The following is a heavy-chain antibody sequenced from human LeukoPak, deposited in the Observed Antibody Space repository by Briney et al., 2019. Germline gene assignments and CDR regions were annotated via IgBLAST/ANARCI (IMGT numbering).Heavy chain of an antibody. J-gene: IGHJ6*02. CDR2: VYYSGGT. CDR1: GGSISTYY. CDR3: ARGSEDGMDV. V-gene: IGHV4-59*01. Sequence: SQTLSLTCIVSGGSISTYYWSWIRQPPGKGLEWIGYVYYSGGTNYNPSLKSRVTISVDTSKNQFSVNLSSVTAADTAVYYCARGSEDGMDVWGQGTTVTVSS. D-gene: IGHD3-10*01.